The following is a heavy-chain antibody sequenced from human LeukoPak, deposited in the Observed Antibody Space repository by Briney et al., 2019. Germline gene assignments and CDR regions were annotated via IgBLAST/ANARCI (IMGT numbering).Heavy chain of an antibody. D-gene: IGHD3-10*01. J-gene: IGHJ4*02. V-gene: IGHV3-74*01. Sequence: QPGGSLRLSCAASGFTFSSYWMHWVRQAPGKGLVWVSHIKTDGSSTNYAESVKGRFTISRDNAKNTVYLQMNSLRAEDTAVYYCARWGSGSYELGEGLDYWGQGTLVTVSS. CDR1: GFTFSSYW. CDR2: IKTDGSST. CDR3: ARWGSGSYELGEGLDY.